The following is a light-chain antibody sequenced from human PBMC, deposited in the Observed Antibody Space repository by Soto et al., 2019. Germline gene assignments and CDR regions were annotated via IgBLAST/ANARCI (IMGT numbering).Light chain of an antibody. J-gene: IGKJ1*01. Sequence: EMVLTQSPSTLSLSPGERATLSCRASQSVSSSYLAWYQQKPGQAPRLLIYRASSRSTGIPDRFSGSGSGTDFTLTISRLEPEDFALYYCQQYGSSPRTFGQGTKVEIK. CDR1: QSVSSSY. V-gene: IGKV3-20*01. CDR2: RAS. CDR3: QQYGSSPRT.